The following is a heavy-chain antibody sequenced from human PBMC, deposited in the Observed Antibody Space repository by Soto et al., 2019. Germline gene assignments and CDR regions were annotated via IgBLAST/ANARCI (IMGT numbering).Heavy chain of an antibody. J-gene: IGHJ6*02. D-gene: IGHD3-10*01. CDR1: GYTFTSYD. CDR3: ARGVTMVRGPTRYYYYGMDV. CDR2: MNPNSGNT. V-gene: IGHV1-8*01. Sequence: ASVKVSCKASGYTFTSYDINWVRQATGQGLEWMGWMNPNSGNTGYAQKFQGRVTMTRNTSISTAYMELSSLRSEDAAVYYCARGVTMVRGPTRYYYYGMDVWGQGTTVSASS.